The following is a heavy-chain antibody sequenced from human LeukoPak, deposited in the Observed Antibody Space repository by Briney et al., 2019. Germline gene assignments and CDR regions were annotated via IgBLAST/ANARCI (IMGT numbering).Heavy chain of an antibody. Sequence: GGSLRLSCAASGFTFSRHAMSWVRQAPGKGLEWVSTTGLNSVNTLCAESVQGRFTISRDNAKNSLYLQMNSLRAEDTAVYYCARADTAEYWGQGTLVTVSS. D-gene: IGHD5-18*01. CDR3: ARADTAEY. CDR1: GFTFSRHA. CDR2: TGLNSVNT. J-gene: IGHJ4*02. V-gene: IGHV3-21*01.